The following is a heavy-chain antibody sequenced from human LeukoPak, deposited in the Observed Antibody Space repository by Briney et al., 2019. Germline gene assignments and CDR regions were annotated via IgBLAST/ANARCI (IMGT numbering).Heavy chain of an antibody. Sequence: GGSLRLSCAASGFTFSDYYMSWIRQAPGKGLEGVSYISSSSSYTNYADSVKGRFTISRDNAKNSLYLQMNSLRAEDTAVYYCARVSQGFDDNWFDPWGQGTLVTVSS. CDR1: GFTFSDYY. D-gene: IGHD3-10*01. CDR2: ISSSSSYT. V-gene: IGHV3-11*06. J-gene: IGHJ5*02. CDR3: ARVSQGFDDNWFDP.